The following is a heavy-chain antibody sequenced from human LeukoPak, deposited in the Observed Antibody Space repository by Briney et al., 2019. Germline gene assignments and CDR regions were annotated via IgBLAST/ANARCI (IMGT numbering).Heavy chain of an antibody. CDR3: ARAVGSSYCSGGSCYSCRFDP. D-gene: IGHD2-15*01. CDR1: GGSISSYY. CDR2: VHTSGST. J-gene: IGHJ5*02. V-gene: IGHV4-4*07. Sequence: KASETLSLTCTVSGGSISSYYWSWIRQPARKGLEWIGRVHTSGSTNYNPSLKSRVTMSIDTSKNQFSLNLSSVTAADTAVYYCARAVGSSYCSGGSCYSCRFDPWGQGTLVTVSS.